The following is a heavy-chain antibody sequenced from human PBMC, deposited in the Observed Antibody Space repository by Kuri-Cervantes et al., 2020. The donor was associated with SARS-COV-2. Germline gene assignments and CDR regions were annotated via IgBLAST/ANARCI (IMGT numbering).Heavy chain of an antibody. V-gene: IGHV4-34*01. J-gene: IGHJ4*02. CDR2: INPTGDT. CDR1: GGSFRGYY. Sequence: SETLSLTCGFYGGSFRGYYWSWIRQPPGKGLEWIGEINPTGDTSYNPSLNSRVTISSDTSKNQFSLNLSSVTAADTAVYYCARRIDYWGQGALVTVSS. CDR3: ARRIDY.